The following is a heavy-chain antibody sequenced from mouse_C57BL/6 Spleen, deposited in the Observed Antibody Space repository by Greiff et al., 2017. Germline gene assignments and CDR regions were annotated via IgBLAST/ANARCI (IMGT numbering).Heavy chain of an antibody. V-gene: IGHV2-6-1*01. Sequence: QVQLQQSGPGLVAPSQSLSITCTVSGFSLTSYGVHWVRQPPGQGLEWLVVIWSDGSTTYTSAPKSRLSISKDNPKSQVFLKMNSLQTDDTARYYCARQGYSSNYESAMDDWGQGTSVTVSS. D-gene: IGHD2-5*01. CDR2: IWSDGST. CDR3: ARQGYSSNYESAMDD. CDR1: GFSLTSYG. J-gene: IGHJ4*01.